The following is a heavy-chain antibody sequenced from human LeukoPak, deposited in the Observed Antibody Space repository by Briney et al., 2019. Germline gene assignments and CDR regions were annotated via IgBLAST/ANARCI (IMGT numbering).Heavy chain of an antibody. CDR3: AREWEPYYYMDV. Sequence: ASVKVSCKASGYTFTSYYMHWVRQAPGQGLEWMGIINPSGGSTSYAQKFRGRVTMTRDTSISTAYMELSRLRSDDTAVYYCAREWEPYYYMDVWGKGTTVTISS. D-gene: IGHD1-26*01. V-gene: IGHV1-46*01. CDR1: GYTFTSYY. CDR2: INPSGGST. J-gene: IGHJ6*03.